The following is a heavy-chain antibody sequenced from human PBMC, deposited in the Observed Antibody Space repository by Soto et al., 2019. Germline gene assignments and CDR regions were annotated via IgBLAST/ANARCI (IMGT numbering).Heavy chain of an antibody. CDR3: AGSGDGYNPVVPFY. Sequence: QVQLQESGPGLVKPSETLSLTCTVSGGSISSYYWSWIRQPPGKGLEWIGYTYYSGSTNYNPSLKSRVTISVDTSKNQFSMKPSSLTDADTAVYYCAGSGDGYNPVVPFYWGQGTLVTVSS. V-gene: IGHV4-59*01. CDR1: GGSISSYY. D-gene: IGHD5-12*01. J-gene: IGHJ4*02. CDR2: TYYSGST.